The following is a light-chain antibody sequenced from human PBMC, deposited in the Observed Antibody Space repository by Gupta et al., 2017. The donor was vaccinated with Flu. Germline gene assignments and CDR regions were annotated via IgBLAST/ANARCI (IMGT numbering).Light chain of an antibody. V-gene: IGKV1-39*01. CDR3: QQSFSTPWT. J-gene: IGKJ1*01. Sequence: PSSLSASIGDRVTITCRASQSISSYLNWYQQKPGKAPKLLIYAAYSLQSGVPSTFSGGGSGTDFNLTISSLQPEDFATYHCQQSFSTPWTFGQGTKVGMK. CDR2: AAY. CDR1: QSISSY.